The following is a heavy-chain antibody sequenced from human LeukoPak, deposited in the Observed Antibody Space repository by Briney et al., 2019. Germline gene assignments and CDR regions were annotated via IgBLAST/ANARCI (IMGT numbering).Heavy chain of an antibody. Sequence: PSETLSLTCTVSGGSISNYYWSWIRQPPGKGLEWIGYVYSIGSTYYNPSLKSRVTISVDTSKNQFSLKLGSVTAADTAVYYCARGFLEWPTQDVFDIWGQGTMVTVSS. J-gene: IGHJ3*02. D-gene: IGHD3-3*01. CDR2: VYSIGST. V-gene: IGHV4-59*01. CDR3: ARGFLEWPTQDVFDI. CDR1: GGSISNYY.